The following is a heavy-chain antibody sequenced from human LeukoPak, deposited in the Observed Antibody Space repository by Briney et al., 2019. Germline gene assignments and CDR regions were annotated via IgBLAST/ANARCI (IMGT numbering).Heavy chain of an antibody. CDR1: GFTFSSYA. Sequence: PGGSLRLSCAASGFTFSSYAMSWVRQTPGKGLEWISTISGGGGNTNYADSVKGRFTISRDNSKNTLYLQMNSLRAEDTAVYYCASRYSSSWYQFDYWGQGTLVTVSS. CDR3: ASRYSSSWYQFDY. J-gene: IGHJ4*02. CDR2: ISGGGGNT. V-gene: IGHV3-23*01. D-gene: IGHD6-13*01.